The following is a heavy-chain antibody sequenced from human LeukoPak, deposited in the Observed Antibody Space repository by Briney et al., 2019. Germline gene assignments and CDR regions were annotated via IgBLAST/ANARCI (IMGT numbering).Heavy chain of an antibody. D-gene: IGHD3-10*01. CDR3: AKDFGDDLHFDY. Sequence: GGSLRLSCVASGFTFRTSVMSWVRQAPGKGLEWVSAISGSGGSTYYADSVKGRFTISRDNSKNTLYLQMNSLRAEDTAVYYCAKDFGDDLHFDYWGQGTLVTVSS. V-gene: IGHV3-23*01. J-gene: IGHJ4*02. CDR2: ISGSGGST. CDR1: GFTFRTSV.